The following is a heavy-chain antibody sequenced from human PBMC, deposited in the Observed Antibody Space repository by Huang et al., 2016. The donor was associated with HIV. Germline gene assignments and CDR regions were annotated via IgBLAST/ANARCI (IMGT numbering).Heavy chain of an antibody. J-gene: IGHJ6*01. V-gene: IGHV3-53*01. D-gene: IGHD3-10*01. CDR3: AGGLESRWSGAYYYGMDV. Sequence: EVQRVKSGGGANQQGGSLRLSCAADGFIVSSNYMAWVRQDPGKGVEWLSGIFSVGSKHHANSIKGRLNLSRDNSKNTVYLQMNSLRVEDSAVYYCAGGLESRWSGAYYYGMDV. CDR2: IFSVGSK. CDR1: GFIVSSNY.